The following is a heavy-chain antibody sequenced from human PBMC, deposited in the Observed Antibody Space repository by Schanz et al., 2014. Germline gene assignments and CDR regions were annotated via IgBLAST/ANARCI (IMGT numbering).Heavy chain of an antibody. V-gene: IGHV1-18*01. CDR3: ARVVGYSSRFDP. CDR1: NYTFTSYG. Sequence: QVQLVQSGREVKKPGASVKVSCKASNYTFTSYGIHWVRQAPGQGLEWMGWINPYNDNTKYAENFQGRVTMTTDTTTNTAYMDLTGLRIDDTAVYFCARVVGYSSRFDPWGQGTLVTVSS. J-gene: IGHJ5*02. D-gene: IGHD2-2*01. CDR2: INPYNDNT.